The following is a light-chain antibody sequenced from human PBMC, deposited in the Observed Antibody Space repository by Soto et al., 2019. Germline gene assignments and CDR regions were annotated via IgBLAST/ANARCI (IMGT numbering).Light chain of an antibody. Sequence: DIQMTQSPASLSGSAGDRVTIACQASQDISNYLHWYQQKPGKAPKLLIYDASNLETGVPSRFSGSGSGTDFTFTISSLQPEDIATYYCQQYDNFPRAINFGQGTRLEIK. CDR1: QDISNY. V-gene: IGKV1-33*01. CDR3: QQYDNFPRAIN. CDR2: DAS. J-gene: IGKJ5*01.